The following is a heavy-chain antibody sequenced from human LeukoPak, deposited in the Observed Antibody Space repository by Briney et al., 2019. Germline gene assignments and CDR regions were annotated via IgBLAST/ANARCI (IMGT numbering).Heavy chain of an antibody. D-gene: IGHD1-1*01. CDR3: VKDGRKYMFDY. CDR1: GFTFKRYN. J-gene: IGHJ4*02. CDR2: VEDDESSD. V-gene: IGHV3-30*02. Sequence: GGSLRLSCAASGFTFKRYNMLWVRQAPGKGLEWVAFVEDDESSDFYADSVKGRFTISRDNSKSTVYLQMNSVRPEDTAVYYCVKDGRKYMFDYWGQGILVTVPS.